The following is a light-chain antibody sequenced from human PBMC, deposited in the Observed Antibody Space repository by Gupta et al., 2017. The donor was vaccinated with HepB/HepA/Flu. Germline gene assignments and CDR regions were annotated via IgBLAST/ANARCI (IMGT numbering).Light chain of an antibody. CDR3: AAWDVSLSGPV. Sequence: QSVLTQPPSTSGTPGQRVTISWSGSSFNIGIKYIYWYQQFPGTAPKLLMYANNQRPSWVPDLFSGSKSGTSASLAINGLRSEDEADYYCAAWDVSLSGPVFGGGTKLTVL. CDR1: SFNIGIKY. CDR2: ANN. J-gene: IGLJ3*02. V-gene: IGLV1-47*01.